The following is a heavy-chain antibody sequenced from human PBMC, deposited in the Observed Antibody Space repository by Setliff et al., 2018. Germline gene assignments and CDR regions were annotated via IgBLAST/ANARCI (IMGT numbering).Heavy chain of an antibody. CDR1: GVTFNNAW. D-gene: IGHD4-17*01. V-gene: IGHV3-15*01. J-gene: IGHJ6*03. CDR3: ARGIYGGNGVYYYSYMDV. CDR2: TKSKSDGGAT. Sequence: GGSLRLSCAASGVTFNNAWRSWVRQDPGKGLEWIGRTKSKSDGGATDDAAAVKGRFTISREDSKNMVHLQMSSLKTEDPAVDYCARGIYGGNGVYYYSYMDVWGKGTMVTVSS.